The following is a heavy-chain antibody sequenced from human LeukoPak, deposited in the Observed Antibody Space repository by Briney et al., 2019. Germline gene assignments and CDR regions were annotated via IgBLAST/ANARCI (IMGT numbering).Heavy chain of an antibody. CDR2: INPNSGGT. D-gene: IGHD3-3*01. Sequence: ASVKVSCKASGYTFTGYYMHWVRQAPGQGLEWMGWINPNSGGTNYAQKFQGRVTMTTDTSTSTAYMELRSLRSDDTAVYYCARGLEWLTRRHTWFDPWGQGTLVTVSS. J-gene: IGHJ5*02. CDR1: GYTFTGYY. V-gene: IGHV1-2*02. CDR3: ARGLEWLTRRHTWFDP.